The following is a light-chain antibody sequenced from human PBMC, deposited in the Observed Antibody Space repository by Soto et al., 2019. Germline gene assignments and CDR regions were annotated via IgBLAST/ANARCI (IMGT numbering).Light chain of an antibody. CDR3: QSYGSSLSGSYV. CDR1: SSNIGAGYD. V-gene: IGLV1-40*01. J-gene: IGLJ1*01. Sequence: SVLTXPPSVSGAPGQRVIISCTGSSSNIGAGYDVHWYQQLPGAAPRLLIYDNNNRPSGVPARFSVSKSDTSASLAITGLQPEDEADYYCQSYGSSLSGSYVFGTGTKVTVL. CDR2: DNN.